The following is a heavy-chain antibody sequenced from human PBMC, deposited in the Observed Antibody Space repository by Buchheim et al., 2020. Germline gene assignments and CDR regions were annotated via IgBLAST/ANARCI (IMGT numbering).Heavy chain of an antibody. CDR2: ISYVGSNK. Sequence: QVQLVESGGGVVQPGRSLRLSCAASGFTFSSYGMHWVRQAPGKGLEWVAVISYVGSNKSYADSVTGRFTISRDNSKNTLYLQMNSLRAEDTAVYYCAKDQGSSPTYKYGMDVWGQGTT. CDR1: GFTFSSYG. V-gene: IGHV3-30*18. CDR3: AKDQGSSPTYKYGMDV. D-gene: IGHD6-6*01. J-gene: IGHJ6*02.